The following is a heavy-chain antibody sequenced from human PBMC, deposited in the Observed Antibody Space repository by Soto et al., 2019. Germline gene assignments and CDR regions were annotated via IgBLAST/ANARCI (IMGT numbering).Heavy chain of an antibody. V-gene: IGHV4-30-4*01. D-gene: IGHD3-10*01. CDR3: ARGEVRGHFDI. Sequence: SETLSLTCTVSGGSMNSHDYYWSWIRQPPGKGLEWIGYIHNSGSTYYNPSLKSRLTISSDMSKNQFSLRLNSVTAADTALYFCARGEVRGHFDIWGQGKKVTVSS. CDR2: IHNSGST. J-gene: IGHJ3*02. CDR1: GGSMNSHDYY.